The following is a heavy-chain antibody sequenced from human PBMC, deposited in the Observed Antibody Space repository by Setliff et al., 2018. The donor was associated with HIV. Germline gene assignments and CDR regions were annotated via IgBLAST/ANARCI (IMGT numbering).Heavy chain of an antibody. V-gene: IGHV4-38-2*01. J-gene: IGHJ5*02. CDR3: SRVGVSGSFQALNWFDP. CDR1: GYSISSGYY. Sequence: PSETLSLTCAVSGYSISSGYYWGWIRQPPGKGLEWIGSIYHSGSSYYNPSLKSRVTIAVDTSKNHFSLNLSSVTAADTAVYYCSRVGVSGSFQALNWFDPWGQGTLVTVSS. D-gene: IGHD3-10*01. CDR2: IYHSGSS.